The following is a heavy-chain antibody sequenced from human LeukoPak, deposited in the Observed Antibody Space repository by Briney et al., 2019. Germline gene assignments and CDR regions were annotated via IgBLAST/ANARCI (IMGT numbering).Heavy chain of an antibody. J-gene: IGHJ4*02. V-gene: IGHV3-30*03. CDR1: GFTFSSYG. CDR3: GAGSSGWYAY. D-gene: IGHD6-19*01. Sequence: GGSLRLSCVASGFTFSSYGMHWVRQAPGKGLEWVAVISHDGSNKYYADSVKGRFTISRDNSKNTVYLQMNSLRAEDTAVYYCGAGSSGWYAYWGQGILVTVSS. CDR2: ISHDGSNK.